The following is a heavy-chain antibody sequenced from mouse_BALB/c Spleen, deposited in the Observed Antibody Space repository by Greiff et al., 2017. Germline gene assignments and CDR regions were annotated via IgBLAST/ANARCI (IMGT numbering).Heavy chain of an antibody. V-gene: IGHV5-9-4*01. CDR2: ISSGGSYT. CDR3: ARDDYYGSSRWFAY. D-gene: IGHD1-1*01. Sequence: EVMLVESGGGLVQPGGSLKLSCAASGFTFSSYAMSWVRQPPEKGLEWVAEISSGGSYTYYPDTVTGRFTISRDNAKNTLYLEMSSLRTEDTAMYYCARDDYYGSSRWFAYWGQGTLVTVSA. CDR1: GFTFSSYA. J-gene: IGHJ3*01.